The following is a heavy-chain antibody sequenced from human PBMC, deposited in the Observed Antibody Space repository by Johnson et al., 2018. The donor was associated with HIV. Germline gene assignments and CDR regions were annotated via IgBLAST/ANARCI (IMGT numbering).Heavy chain of an antibody. D-gene: IGHD1-1*01. V-gene: IGHV3-53*01. J-gene: IGHJ3*02. CDR1: GFTVSTNY. CDR2: IERNCRT. CDR3: ARVNSAAAFDI. Sequence: VQLVESGGGLIQPGGSLRLSCAASGFTVSTNYMGWVRLAPGKGLEWVSYIERNCRTDYADSVKGRFTISRDNSKNTLYLQMNSLRAEDTALYYCARVNSAAAFDIWGQGTMVTVSS.